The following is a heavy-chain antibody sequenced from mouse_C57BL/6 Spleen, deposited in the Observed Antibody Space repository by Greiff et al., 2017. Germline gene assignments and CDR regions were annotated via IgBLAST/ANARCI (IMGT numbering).Heavy chain of an antibody. CDR3: ARRDGSSLYAMDY. J-gene: IGHJ4*01. CDR1: GYTFTSYW. Sequence: QVQLQQPGAELVKPGASVKLSCKASGYTFTSYWMHWVKQRPGQGLEWIGMIHPNSGSTNYNEKFKSKATLTVDKSSSTAYMQLSSLTSEDSAVYYCARRDGSSLYAMDYWGQGTSVTVSS. CDR2: IHPNSGST. V-gene: IGHV1-64*01. D-gene: IGHD1-1*01.